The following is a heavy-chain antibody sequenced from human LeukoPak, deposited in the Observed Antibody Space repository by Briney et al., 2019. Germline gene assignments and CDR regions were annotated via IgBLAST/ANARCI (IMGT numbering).Heavy chain of an antibody. D-gene: IGHD3-22*01. Sequence: GGSLRLSCAASGFTFSTYPMSWVPQAPGKGLEWVSAISGSGGSTYYADSVKGRFTISRDNSKNTLYLQMNSLRAEDTAVYYCAKPYYYDSSGYYYYYYMDVWGKGTTVTVSS. CDR3: AKPYYYDSSGYYYYYYMDV. CDR1: GFTFSTYP. J-gene: IGHJ6*03. CDR2: ISGSGGST. V-gene: IGHV3-23*01.